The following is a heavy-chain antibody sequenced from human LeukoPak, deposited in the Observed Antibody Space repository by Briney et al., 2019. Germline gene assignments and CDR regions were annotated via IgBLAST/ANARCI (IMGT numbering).Heavy chain of an antibody. CDR3: ARGGSYYYGSGNELDY. CDR2: FDPEDGET. J-gene: IGHJ4*02. V-gene: IGHV1-24*01. CDR1: GYTLTELS. D-gene: IGHD3-10*01. Sequence: ASVTVSCKVSGYTLTELSMHWVRQAPGKGLEWMGGFDPEDGETIYAQKFQGRVTMTEDTSTDTAYMELSSLRSEDTAVYYCARGGSYYYGSGNELDYWGQGTLVTVSS.